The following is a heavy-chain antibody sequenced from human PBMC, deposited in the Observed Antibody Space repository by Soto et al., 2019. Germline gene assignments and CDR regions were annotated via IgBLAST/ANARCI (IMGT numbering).Heavy chain of an antibody. CDR2: ISNDGSNK. V-gene: IGHV3-30-3*01. Sequence: QVQLVESGGGVVQPGRSLRLSCAASGFIFSSYSMHWVRQAPGKGLEWVAIISNDGSNKDYVDSVKGRFTISRDNSNNTLSLQTNSLRAEDTAVYYCARDQFLDAFDIWGQGTMVTVSS. J-gene: IGHJ3*02. D-gene: IGHD2-21*01. CDR3: ARDQFLDAFDI. CDR1: GFIFSSYS.